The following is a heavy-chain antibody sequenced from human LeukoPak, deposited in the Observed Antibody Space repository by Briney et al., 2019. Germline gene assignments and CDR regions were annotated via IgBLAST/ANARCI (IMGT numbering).Heavy chain of an antibody. D-gene: IGHD2-21*01. Sequence: ASVKVSCKASGYTFTSYGISWVRQAPGQGLEWMGWISAYNGNTNYAQKLQGRVTMTTDTSTSTAYMELSSLRSEDTAVYYCARAGSYCGGDCYRLDYWGQGTLVTVSS. CDR3: ARAGSYCGGDCYRLDY. CDR1: GYTFTSYG. V-gene: IGHV1-18*01. CDR2: ISAYNGNT. J-gene: IGHJ4*02.